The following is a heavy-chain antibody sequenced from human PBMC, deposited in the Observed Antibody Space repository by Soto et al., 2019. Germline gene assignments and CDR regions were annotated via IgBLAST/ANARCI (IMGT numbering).Heavy chain of an antibody. V-gene: IGHV4-59*02. Sequence: SETLSLTCTISGGSVSVYYWSWIRQSTGQGLEWIGYIYASGSPYYNPSLRSRVTISADTSKNQISLKLTSPTAADTAVYYCARGVGSSPPQYWGRGTLVTVYS. CDR1: GGSVSVYY. J-gene: IGHJ4*02. D-gene: IGHD1-26*01. CDR2: IYASGSP. CDR3: ARGVGSSPPQY.